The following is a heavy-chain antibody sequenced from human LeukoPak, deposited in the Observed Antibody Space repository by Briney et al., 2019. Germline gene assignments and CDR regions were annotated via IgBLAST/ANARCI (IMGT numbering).Heavy chain of an antibody. J-gene: IGHJ4*02. V-gene: IGHV1-69*04. CDR2: IIPIFGIA. CDR1: GGTFSSYA. D-gene: IGHD3-22*01. Sequence: SVKVSCKASGGTFSSYAISWVRQAPGQGLEWMGRIIPIFGIANYAQKFQGRVTITADKSTSTAYMELSSLRSEDTAVYCCASGGYYDSSGYYEGEFDYWGQGTLVTVSS. CDR3: ASGGYYDSSGYYEGEFDY.